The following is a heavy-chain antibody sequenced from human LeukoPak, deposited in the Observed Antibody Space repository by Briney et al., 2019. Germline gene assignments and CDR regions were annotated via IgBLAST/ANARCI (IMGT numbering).Heavy chain of an antibody. CDR3: ARAYYYDSSGYHYYFDY. J-gene: IGHJ4*02. Sequence: PGGSLRLSCAASGFTFDDYAMHWVRQAPGKGLEWVSGISWNSGSIGYADSVKGRFTISRDNAENSLYLQMNSLRAEDTALYYCARAYYYDSSGYHYYFDYWGQGTLVTVSS. CDR1: GFTFDDYA. CDR2: ISWNSGSI. V-gene: IGHV3-9*01. D-gene: IGHD3-22*01.